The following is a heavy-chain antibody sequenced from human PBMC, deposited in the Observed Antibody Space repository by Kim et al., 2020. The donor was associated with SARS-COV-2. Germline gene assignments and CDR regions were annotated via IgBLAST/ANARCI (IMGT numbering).Heavy chain of an antibody. CDR3: ANRFLEWL. Sequence: GGSTYYADSVKGRFTITRDNSKNTLYLQMNSLRAEETAVYYCANRFLEWLRGQGTLVTVSS. CDR2: GGST. J-gene: IGHJ4*02. D-gene: IGHD3-3*01. V-gene: IGHV3-23*01.